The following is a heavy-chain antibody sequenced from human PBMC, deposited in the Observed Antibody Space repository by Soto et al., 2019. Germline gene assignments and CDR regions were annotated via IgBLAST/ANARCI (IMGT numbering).Heavy chain of an antibody. Sequence: SETLSLTCTDSGGSVSSSGYYWGWIRQPPGKGLEWIGSIYYSGNTYYNPSLRSRVTISVDKSKNQFSLKLSSVTAADTAVYYCARGGQYYYYGMDVWGQGTTVTVSS. CDR1: GGSVSSSGYY. CDR2: IYYSGNT. J-gene: IGHJ6*02. D-gene: IGHD3-16*01. V-gene: IGHV4-39*07. CDR3: ARGGQYYYYGMDV.